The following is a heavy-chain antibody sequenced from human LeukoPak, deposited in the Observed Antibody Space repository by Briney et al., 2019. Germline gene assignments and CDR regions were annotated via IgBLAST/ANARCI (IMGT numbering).Heavy chain of an antibody. D-gene: IGHD3-10*01. CDR3: AKDMYGSGNAFDI. CDR1: GFIFSNFD. J-gene: IGHJ3*02. V-gene: IGHV3-13*01. CDR2: IGTAGDT. Sequence: GGSLRLSCAASGFIFSNFDMHWVRQAAGKGLEWVAGIGTAGDTYYLDSVKGRFSISRENAKNSVYLQMNSLRAEDMALYYCAKDMYGSGNAFDIWGQGTMVTVSS.